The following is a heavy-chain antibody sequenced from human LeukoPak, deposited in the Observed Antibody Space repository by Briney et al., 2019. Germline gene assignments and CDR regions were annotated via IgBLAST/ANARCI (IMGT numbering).Heavy chain of an antibody. Sequence: SVKVSCKASGGAFSDYTFNWVRQAPGQGLEWMGKIIPILGIANFAQRFQGRVTITADKSTSTAFMELSSLTSEDTAVYYCARADKYSYGYCDYWGQGTLVTVSS. V-gene: IGHV1-69*02. J-gene: IGHJ4*02. CDR2: IIPILGIA. D-gene: IGHD5-18*01. CDR1: GGAFSDYT. CDR3: ARADKYSYGYCDY.